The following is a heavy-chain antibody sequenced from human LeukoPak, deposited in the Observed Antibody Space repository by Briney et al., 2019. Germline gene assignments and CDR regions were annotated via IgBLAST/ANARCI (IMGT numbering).Heavy chain of an antibody. D-gene: IGHD6-19*01. CDR1: GYTFTSYA. J-gene: IGHJ3*02. V-gene: IGHV7-4-1*02. CDR2: MKTNTGNA. Sequence: ASVKVSCKASGYTFTSYAMNWVRQAPGQGGEGMGWMKTNTGNATYAQGFTGPSVFSLDPSVSTAYLQISSLTAEDTAVYYCARARSGWPHDTFDIWGQGTMVTVSS. CDR3: ARARSGWPHDTFDI.